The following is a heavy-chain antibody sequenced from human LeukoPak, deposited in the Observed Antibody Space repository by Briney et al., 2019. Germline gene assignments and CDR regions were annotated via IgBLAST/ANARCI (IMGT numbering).Heavy chain of an antibody. CDR1: GYTFTSYG. D-gene: IGHD4-11*01. CDR3: ARDRYSNFPDC. J-gene: IGHJ4*02. CDR2: ISAYNGNT. V-gene: IGHV1-18*01. Sequence: ASVKVSCTASGYTFTSYGISWVRQAPGQGLEWMGWISAYNGNTNYTQKLQGRVTMTTETSTSTAYMDLRRLTSDDTAVYYCARDRYSNFPDCWGQGTLVTVSS.